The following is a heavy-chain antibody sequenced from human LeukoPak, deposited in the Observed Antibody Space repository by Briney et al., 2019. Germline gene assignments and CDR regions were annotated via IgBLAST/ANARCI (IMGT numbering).Heavy chain of an antibody. CDR2: IRYDGSNK. D-gene: IGHD4-17*01. CDR3: AKGAYGDFD. V-gene: IGHV3-30*02. CDR1: GFTFSSYG. Sequence: GGSLRPSCAASGFTFSSYGMHWVRQAPGKGLEWVAFIRYDGSNKYYADSVKGRFTISRDNSKNTLYLQMNSLRAEDTAVYYCAKGAYGDFDWGQRTLVTVSS. J-gene: IGHJ4*02.